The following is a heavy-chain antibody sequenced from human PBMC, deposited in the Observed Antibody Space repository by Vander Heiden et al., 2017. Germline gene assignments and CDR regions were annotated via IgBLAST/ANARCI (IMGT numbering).Heavy chain of an antibody. CDR1: GFTFSSYI. CDR2: ISSDSIHI. D-gene: IGHD6-19*01. Sequence: EVQLVESGGGLVKPGGSLRLSCAASGFTFSSYIMSWVRQAPGKGLEWVSSISSDSIHIYYADSVKGRFTISRDNAKNSLYLQMNSLRAEDTAVFYCARDRSTGYSSGWYGDDYWGQGTLVTVSS. V-gene: IGHV3-21*01. J-gene: IGHJ4*02. CDR3: ARDRSTGYSSGWYGDDY.